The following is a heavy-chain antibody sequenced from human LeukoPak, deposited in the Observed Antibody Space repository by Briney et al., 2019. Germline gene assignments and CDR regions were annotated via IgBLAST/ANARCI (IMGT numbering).Heavy chain of an antibody. CDR1: GFTFSRYG. CDR3: ARDRKYQRRGLDI. CDR2: ISSSGSTI. D-gene: IGHD2-2*01. J-gene: IGHJ3*02. V-gene: IGHV3-48*04. Sequence: PGGSLRLSCAASGFTFSRYGMHWVRQAPAKGLEWVSYISSSGSTIYYADSVKGRFTISRDNAKNSLYLQMNSLRAEDTAVYYCARDRKYQRRGLDIWGQGTMVTVSS.